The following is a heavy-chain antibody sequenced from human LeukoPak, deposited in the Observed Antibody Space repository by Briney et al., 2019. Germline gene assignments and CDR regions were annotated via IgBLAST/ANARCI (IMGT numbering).Heavy chain of an antibody. CDR3: ARASSGWYGRANDY. D-gene: IGHD6-19*01. CDR2: IKQDGSEK. Sequence: GGSLRLSCAASGFTFSSYWMSWVRQAPGKGLEWVANIKQDGSEKYYVDSVKGRFTISRDNAKNSLYLQMNSRRAEDTAVYYCARASSGWYGRANDYWGQGTLVTVSS. V-gene: IGHV3-7*03. CDR1: GFTFSSYW. J-gene: IGHJ4*02.